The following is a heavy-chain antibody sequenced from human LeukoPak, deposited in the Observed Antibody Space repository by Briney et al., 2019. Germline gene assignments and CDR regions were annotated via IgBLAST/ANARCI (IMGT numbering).Heavy chain of an antibody. Sequence: GGSLRLSCAASGFTFSSYSMNWVRQAPGKGLEWVSYISSSSSTIYYADSVKGRLTISRDNAKNSLYLQMNSLRAEDTAVYYCARWRYYGSGFLDYWGQGTLVTVSS. CDR2: ISSSSSTI. CDR1: GFTFSSYS. J-gene: IGHJ4*02. D-gene: IGHD3-10*01. V-gene: IGHV3-48*04. CDR3: ARWRYYGSGFLDY.